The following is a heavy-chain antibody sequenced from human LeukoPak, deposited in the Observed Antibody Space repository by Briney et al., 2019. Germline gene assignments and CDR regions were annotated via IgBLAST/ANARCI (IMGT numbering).Heavy chain of an antibody. CDR2: ISGSGSAI. CDR1: GFTFNSYE. J-gene: IGHJ6*02. CDR3: TRGGWNYYYYGMDV. D-gene: IGHD3-3*01. Sequence: GGSLRLSCAASGFTFNSYEINWVRQAPGKGLEWVSYISGSGSAIYYADSVKGRFTISRDNAKNSLYLQMNSLRAEDTAVYYCTRGGWNYYYYGMDVWGRGTTVTVSS. V-gene: IGHV3-48*03.